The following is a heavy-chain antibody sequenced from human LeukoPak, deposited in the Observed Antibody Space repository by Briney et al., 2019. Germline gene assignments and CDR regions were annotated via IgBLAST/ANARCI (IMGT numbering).Heavy chain of an antibody. CDR3: ARWMGYYESSVKGRNNWFDP. V-gene: IGHV1-18*01. CDR2: ISVYNGNT. J-gene: IGHJ5*02. Sequence: ASVKVSCKASGYTFTSYGISWVRQAPGQGLEWMGWISVYNGNTNYAQNVQGRVTMTTDTSTSTAYMELRSLRSDDTAVYYCARWMGYYESSVKGRNNWFDPWGQGTLVTVSS. CDR1: GYTFTSYG. D-gene: IGHD3-22*01.